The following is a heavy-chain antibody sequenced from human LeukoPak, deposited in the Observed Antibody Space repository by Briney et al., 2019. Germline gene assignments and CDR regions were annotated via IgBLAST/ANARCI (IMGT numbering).Heavy chain of an antibody. CDR1: GFIFSDYC. CDR3: AKVGYDSSGYYEEAFDY. Sequence: GGSLRLSCEASGFIFSDYCMSWVRQAPGKGLEWVSYISSSGSDTYYADSMKGRFTISRDNSKNTLYLQMNSLRAEDTAVYYCAKVGYDSSGYYEEAFDYWGQGTLDTVSS. D-gene: IGHD3-22*01. J-gene: IGHJ4*02. V-gene: IGHV3-11*06. CDR2: ISSSGSDT.